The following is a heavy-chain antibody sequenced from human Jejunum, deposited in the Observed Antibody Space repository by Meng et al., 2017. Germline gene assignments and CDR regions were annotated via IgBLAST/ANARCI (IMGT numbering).Heavy chain of an antibody. V-gene: IGHV6-1*01. CDR1: GDSVSSNSAA. Sequence: EHRHQYGPGLVNPSQPPSPPCAISGDSVSSNSAAWNWIRQSPSRGLEWLGRTYYRSKWSSDYAVSVRSRITINADTSKNQFSLQLNSVTPEDTAVYYCARKAVAVGTFDYWGQGTLVTVSS. CDR3: ARKAVAVGTFDY. D-gene: IGHD6-19*01. J-gene: IGHJ4*02. CDR2: TYYRSKWSS.